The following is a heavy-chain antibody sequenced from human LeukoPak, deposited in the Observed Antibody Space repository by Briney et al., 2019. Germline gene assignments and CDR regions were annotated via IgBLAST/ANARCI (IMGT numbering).Heavy chain of an antibody. J-gene: IGHJ6*03. CDR1: GDSINTYY. CDR2: ITHSGST. D-gene: IGHD2-15*01. Sequence: KPSETLSLTCTVSGDSINTYYWSWIRQSPGKGLEWIGEITHSGSTYYNPSLKSRVTISVDTSKNQFSLKLTSVSPADTAVYYCARIPGLPNCSSGACYPKFAYMDVWGKGTTVTVSS. V-gene: IGHV4-34*01. CDR3: ARIPGLPNCSSGACYPKFAYMDV.